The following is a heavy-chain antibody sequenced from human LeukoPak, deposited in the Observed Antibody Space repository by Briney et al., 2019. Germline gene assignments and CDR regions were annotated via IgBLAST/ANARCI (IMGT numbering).Heavy chain of an antibody. CDR2: IIPIFGTA. Sequence: SVKVSCKASGGTFSSYAISWVRQAPGQGLEWMGGIIPIFGTANYAQKFQGRVTITADESTSTAYMELSSLRSEDTAVYYCARGVHYYDSSGYSLEDYFDYWGQGTLVTVSS. CDR1: GGTFSSYA. CDR3: ARGVHYYDSSGYSLEDYFDY. D-gene: IGHD3-22*01. J-gene: IGHJ4*02. V-gene: IGHV1-69*01.